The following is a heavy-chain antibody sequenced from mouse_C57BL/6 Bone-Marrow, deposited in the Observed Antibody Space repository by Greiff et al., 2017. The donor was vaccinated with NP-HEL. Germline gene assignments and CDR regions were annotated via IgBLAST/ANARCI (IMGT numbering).Heavy chain of an antibody. V-gene: IGHV1-59*01. CDR1: GYTFTSYW. CDR2: IDPSDSYT. D-gene: IGHD2-5*01. Sequence: QVQLQQPGAELVRPGTSVKLSCKASGYTFTSYWMHWVKQRPGQGLEWIGVIDPSDSYTNYNQKFKGKATLTVDTSSSTAYMQLSSLTSEDSAVYYCARGGYYSNYVNYFDYWGQGTTLTVSS. CDR3: ARGGYYSNYVNYFDY. J-gene: IGHJ2*01.